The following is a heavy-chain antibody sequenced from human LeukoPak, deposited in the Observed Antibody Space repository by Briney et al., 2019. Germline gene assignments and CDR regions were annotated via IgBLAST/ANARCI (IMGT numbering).Heavy chain of an antibody. V-gene: IGHV3-23*01. CDR1: GFTFSSYA. J-gene: IGHJ4*02. CDR2: ISGSGGST. CDR3: AKGSGDSSGWFQLFDY. Sequence: GGSLRLSCAASGFTFSSYAMSWVRQAPGKGLEWVSAISGSGGSTYYADSVKGRFTISRDNSKNTLYLQMNSLRAEDTAVYYCAKGSGDSSGWFQLFDYWGQGTLVTVSS. D-gene: IGHD6-19*01.